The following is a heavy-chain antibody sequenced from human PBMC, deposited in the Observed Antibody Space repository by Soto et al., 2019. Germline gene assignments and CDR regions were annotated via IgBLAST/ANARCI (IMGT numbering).Heavy chain of an antibody. V-gene: IGHV4-34*01. CDR3: FLKGTSTAHATGY. CDR2: INHSGST. D-gene: IGHD2-2*01. CDR1: GGSFSGYY. J-gene: IGHJ4*02. Sequence: SGTLALTCAVSGGSFSGYYWSWIRQFSGKGLEWIGEINHSGSTNYNPSLTSRVTMSLDASKNQFSLRLSSVTAADTAVYYCFLKGTSTAHATGYWGQGTLVNVSS.